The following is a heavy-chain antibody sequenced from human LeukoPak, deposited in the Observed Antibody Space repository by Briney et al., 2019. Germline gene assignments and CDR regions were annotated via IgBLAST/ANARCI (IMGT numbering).Heavy chain of an antibody. Sequence: ASVNVSCKASGYTFTGYYMHWVRQAPGQGLEWMGWINPNSGGTNYAQKFQGRVTMTRDTSISTAYMELSRLRSDDTAVYYCARDGRDYGDYDWFDPWGQGTLVTVSS. CDR2: INPNSGGT. CDR1: GYTFTGYY. J-gene: IGHJ5*02. V-gene: IGHV1-2*02. CDR3: ARDGRDYGDYDWFDP. D-gene: IGHD4-17*01.